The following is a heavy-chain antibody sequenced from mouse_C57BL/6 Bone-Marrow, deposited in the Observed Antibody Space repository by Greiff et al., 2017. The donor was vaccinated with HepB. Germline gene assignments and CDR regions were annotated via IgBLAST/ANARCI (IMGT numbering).Heavy chain of an antibody. CDR2: ISDGGSYT. Sequence: DVQLVESGGGLVKPGGSLKLSCAASGFTFSSYAMSWVRQTPEKRLEWVATISDGGSYTYYPDNVKGRFTISRDNAKNNLYLQMSHLKSEDTAMYYCARGGSWFAYWGRGTLVTVSA. CDR1: GFTFSSYA. CDR3: ARGGSWFAY. J-gene: IGHJ3*01. V-gene: IGHV5-4*01.